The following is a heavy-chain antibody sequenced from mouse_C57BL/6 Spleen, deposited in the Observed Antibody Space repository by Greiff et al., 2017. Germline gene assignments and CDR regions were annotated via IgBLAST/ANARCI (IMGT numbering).Heavy chain of an antibody. Sequence: VQLQQSGPELVTPGDSVKISCKASGYSFTGYFMNWVLQSHGKSLEWIGRINPYNGDTFYNQKFKGKATLTVDKSSRTAHMELRSLTSEDSAVYYCARNDDYGENWFAYWGQGTLVTVSA. D-gene: IGHD2-4*01. CDR2: INPYNGDT. CDR3: ARNDDYGENWFAY. J-gene: IGHJ3*01. V-gene: IGHV1-20*01. CDR1: GYSFTGYF.